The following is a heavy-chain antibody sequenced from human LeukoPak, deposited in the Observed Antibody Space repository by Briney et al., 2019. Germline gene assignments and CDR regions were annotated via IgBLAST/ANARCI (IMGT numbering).Heavy chain of an antibody. CDR3: AKDYYDSVYYFDY. CDR2: IRYDGSNK. D-gene: IGHD3-22*01. V-gene: IGHV3-30*02. CDR1: GFTFISYG. J-gene: IGHJ4*02. Sequence: WESLSLSCAASGFTFISYGMHWARQAPRPGLDREAFIRYDGSNKYYADSVKGRFTISRDNSKNTLYLQMNSLRAEDTAVYYCAKDYYDSVYYFDYWGQGTLVTVSS.